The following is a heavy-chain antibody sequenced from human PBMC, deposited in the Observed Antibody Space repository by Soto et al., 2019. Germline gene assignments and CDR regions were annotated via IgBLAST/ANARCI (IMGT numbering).Heavy chain of an antibody. V-gene: IGHV5-51*01. Sequence: GESLKISCKGSGYSFISYWIGWVRQMPGKGLEWMGIIYPGDSDTRYSPSFQGQVTISADKSISTAYLQWSSLKASDTAMYYCARHVSGEVVPAAIPLDAFDIWGQGTMVTVPS. D-gene: IGHD2-2*02. CDR3: ARHVSGEVVPAAIPLDAFDI. J-gene: IGHJ3*02. CDR2: IYPGDSDT. CDR1: GYSFISYW.